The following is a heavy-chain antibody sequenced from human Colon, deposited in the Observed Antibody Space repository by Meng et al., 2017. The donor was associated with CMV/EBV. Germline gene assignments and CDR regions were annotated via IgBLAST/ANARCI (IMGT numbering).Heavy chain of an antibody. CDR1: GFAFITDKAG. D-gene: IGHD1-26*01. CDR3: VRRSDSGQDDY. V-gene: IGHV2-5*02. J-gene: IGHJ4*02. Sequence: KEPGPPLVQPTQTLTPTCTFSGFAFITDKAGVGWTRHPPGKALEWLGFIYWDDDTRYSPSLKTRLTITRDTSKNKVIITMTNIDPADTATYYRVRRSDSGQDDYWGQGALVTVSS. CDR2: IYWDDDT.